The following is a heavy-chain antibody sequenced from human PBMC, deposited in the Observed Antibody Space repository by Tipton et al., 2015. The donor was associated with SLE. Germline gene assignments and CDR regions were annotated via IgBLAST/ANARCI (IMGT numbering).Heavy chain of an antibody. J-gene: IGHJ3*01. V-gene: IGHV4-59*12. CDR1: GDSISSYY. CDR3: ARIIAGHGDAFDV. CDR2: VYHTETT. Sequence: GLVKPSETLSLTCTVSGDSISSYYWSWIRQPPGKGLEWIGYVYHTETTNYNPSLKTRVTISVDPSKNQFSLTLLSVTAADTAVYFCARIIAGHGDAFDVWGQGTMVTVSS.